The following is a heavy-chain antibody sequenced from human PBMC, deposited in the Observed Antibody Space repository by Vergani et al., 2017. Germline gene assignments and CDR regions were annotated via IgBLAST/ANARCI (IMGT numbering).Heavy chain of an antibody. CDR3: AIVPAAIVEDYYYDMDV. CDR1: GGTFSSYA. D-gene: IGHD2-2*02. J-gene: IGHJ6*03. Sequence: QVQLVQSGAEVKKPGSSVKVSCKASGGTFSSYAISWVRQAPGQGLEWMGGIIPIFGTANYAQKFQGRVTITADESTSTAYMELSSLRSEDTAVYYCAIVPAAIVEDYYYDMDVWGKGTTVTVSS. V-gene: IGHV1-69*01. CDR2: IIPIFGTA.